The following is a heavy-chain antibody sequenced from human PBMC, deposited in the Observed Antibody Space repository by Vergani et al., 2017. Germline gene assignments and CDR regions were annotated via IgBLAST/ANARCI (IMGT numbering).Heavy chain of an antibody. D-gene: IGHD3-3*01. CDR2: IYWEDDK. Sequence: QITLKESGPTLVKPTQTLTLTCTFSGFSLSTSGVGVGWIRQPPGKALEWLALIYWEDDKLYSPSLKSRLTITKDTSKNQVVLTMTNMAPVDTATDYCAHRRGYDFWSGYYGDGMDVWGQGTTVTVAS. J-gene: IGHJ6*02. CDR1: GFSLSTSGVG. CDR3: AHRRGYDFWSGYYGDGMDV. V-gene: IGHV2-5*02.